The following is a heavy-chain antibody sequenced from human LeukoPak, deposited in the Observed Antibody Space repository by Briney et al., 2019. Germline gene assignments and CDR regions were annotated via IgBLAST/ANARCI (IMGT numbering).Heavy chain of an antibody. V-gene: IGHV3-48*01. Sequence: PGGSLRLSCAASGFTFSSYRMNWVRQAPGKGLEWVSYISSSSSTIYYADSVKGRFTISRDNAKNSLYLQMNSLRAEDTAVYYCARVVYYDSSGYYPLEGMDVWGQGTTVTVSS. CDR3: ARVVYYDSSGYYPLEGMDV. D-gene: IGHD3-22*01. J-gene: IGHJ6*02. CDR2: ISSSSSTI. CDR1: GFTFSSYR.